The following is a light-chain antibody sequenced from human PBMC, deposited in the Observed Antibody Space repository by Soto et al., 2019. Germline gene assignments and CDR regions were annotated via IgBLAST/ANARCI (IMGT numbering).Light chain of an antibody. CDR1: SSDVGGYNY. CDR2: DVN. CDR3: CSYAGSYVV. V-gene: IGLV2-11*01. Sequence: QSALTQPRSVSGSPGQSVTISCTGTSSDVGGYNYVSWYQQHPGKAPKLMIYDVNKRPSGVPDRFSGSKSGNTAALTISGFQAEEEADYYCCSYAGSYVVFGGGTKLTVL. J-gene: IGLJ2*01.